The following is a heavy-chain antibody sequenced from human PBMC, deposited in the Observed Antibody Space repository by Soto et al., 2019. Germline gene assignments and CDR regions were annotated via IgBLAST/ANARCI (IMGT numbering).Heavy chain of an antibody. CDR3: ARGPGEYGDYVTPFDY. CDR1: GFTVSSNY. D-gene: IGHD4-17*01. V-gene: IGHV3-66*01. CDR2: IYSGGST. J-gene: IGHJ4*02. Sequence: GGSLRLSCAASGFTVSSNYMSWVRQAPGKGLEWVSVIYSGGSTYYADSVKGRFTISRDNSKNTLYLQMNSLRAEDTAVYYCARGPGEYGDYVTPFDYWGQGTLVTVSS.